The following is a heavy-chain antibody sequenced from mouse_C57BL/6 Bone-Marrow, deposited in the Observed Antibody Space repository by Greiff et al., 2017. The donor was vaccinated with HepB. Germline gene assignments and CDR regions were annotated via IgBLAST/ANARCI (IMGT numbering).Heavy chain of an antibody. V-gene: IGHV5-4*03. Sequence: EVMLVESGGGLVKPGGSLKLSCAASGFTFSSYAMSWVRQTPEKRLEWVATISDGGSYTYYPDNVKGRFTISRDNAKNNLYLQMSHLKSEDTAMYYCARWYYFFGVFAYWGQGTLVTVSA. J-gene: IGHJ3*01. CDR3: ARWYYFFGVFAY. D-gene: IGHD1-1*01. CDR1: GFTFSSYA. CDR2: ISDGGSYT.